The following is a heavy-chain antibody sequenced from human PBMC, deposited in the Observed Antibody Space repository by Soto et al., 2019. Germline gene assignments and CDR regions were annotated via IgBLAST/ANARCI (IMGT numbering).Heavy chain of an antibody. J-gene: IGHJ5*02. CDR2: IYYSGST. CDR1: GGSISSYY. CDR3: ARERTTIVGAPSWFDP. Sequence: PSETLSLTCTVSGGSISSYYWSWIRQPPGRGLEWIGYIYYSGSTNYNPSLKSRVTISVDTSKNQFSLKLSSVTAADTAVYYCARERTTIVGAPSWFDPWGQGTLVTVSS. D-gene: IGHD1-26*01. V-gene: IGHV4-59*01.